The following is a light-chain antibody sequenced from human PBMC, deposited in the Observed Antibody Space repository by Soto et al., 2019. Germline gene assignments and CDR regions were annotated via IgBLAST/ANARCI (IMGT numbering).Light chain of an antibody. J-gene: IGKJ4*01. CDR2: GAS. CDR1: QSVSSSF. V-gene: IGKV3-20*01. Sequence: EIVLTQSPGTLSLSPGERATLSCRASQSVSSSFLAWYQQKPGQAPRLLIYGASSRATGIPDRFSGSGSGTDFTLTISRLQPEYFAVHYCQQYDRSSLTFGGGTKVEIK. CDR3: QQYDRSSLT.